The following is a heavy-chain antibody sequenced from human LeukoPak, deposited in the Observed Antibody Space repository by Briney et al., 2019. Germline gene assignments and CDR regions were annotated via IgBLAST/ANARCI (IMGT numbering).Heavy chain of an antibody. D-gene: IGHD2-2*01. V-gene: IGHV3-7*01. Sequence: PGGSLRLSCAASGFTFRSYWMTWVRHYPGKGLEWVANIKQDGSETYYADSVKGRFTISRHNAKRSLYLQMHSLRVEDTAVYYCARPPTVLVGYCSSSSCQADYWGQGPLVPVSS. CDR2: IKQDGSET. CDR1: GFTFRSYW. J-gene: IGHJ4*02. CDR3: ARPPTVLVGYCSSSSCQADY.